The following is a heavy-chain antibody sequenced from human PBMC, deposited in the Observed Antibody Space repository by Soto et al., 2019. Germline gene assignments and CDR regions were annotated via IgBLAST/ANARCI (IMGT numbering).Heavy chain of an antibody. V-gene: IGHV4-59*11. Sequence: SETLSLTCTVSGGSISSHYWSWIRQPPGKGLEWIGYIYYSGSTKYKPSLKSRVTISVDTPKNQVSLKLSSVTAADTAVYYCERASASSITFAQWGPRPLATVS. CDR1: GGSISSHY. J-gene: IGHJ4*02. CDR3: ERASASSITFAQ. CDR2: IYYSGST. D-gene: IGHD2-2*01.